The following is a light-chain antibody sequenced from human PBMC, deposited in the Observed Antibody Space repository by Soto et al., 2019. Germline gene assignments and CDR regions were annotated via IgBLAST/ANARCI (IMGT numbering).Light chain of an antibody. Sequence: QSALTQPPSASGSPGQSVTISCTGTSSDVADYKDVSWYQQHPGKAPKLMIYEVSKRPSGVPDRFSGSKSGNTASLTVSGLQAEDEADYYCSSYAGSNKGVFGTGTKLTVL. V-gene: IGLV2-8*01. J-gene: IGLJ1*01. CDR2: EVS. CDR1: SSDVADYKD. CDR3: SSYAGSNKGV.